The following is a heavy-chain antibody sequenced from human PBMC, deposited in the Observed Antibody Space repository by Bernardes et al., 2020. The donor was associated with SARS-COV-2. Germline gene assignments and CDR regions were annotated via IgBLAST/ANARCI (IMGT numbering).Heavy chain of an antibody. J-gene: IGHJ4*02. CDR3: AKIFSSDPSNYFDY. CDR1: GFTFSNYA. V-gene: IGHV3-23*01. CDR2: ISGSGGST. Sequence: GGSLRLSCAASGFTFSNYAMSWVRQAPGKGLEWVSAISGSGGSTYYADSVKGRFTISRDNSKNTMYLQMNSLRAEDTAVYSCAKIFSSDPSNYFDYWGQGTLVTVSS. D-gene: IGHD3-9*01.